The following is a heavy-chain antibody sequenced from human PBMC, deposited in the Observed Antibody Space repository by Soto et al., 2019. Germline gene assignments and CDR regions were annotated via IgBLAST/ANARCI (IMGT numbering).Heavy chain of an antibody. D-gene: IGHD1-1*01. CDR2: IYHSGST. J-gene: IGHJ5*02. Sequence: QLHLQESGSGLVRPSQTLSLTCVVSGGSISSGGYSWNWIRQPPGKGLEWIGYIYHSGSTLYNPSLMSRVTISVDKSKNQFSLKLTSVTAADTAVYYCARDQLEGNWFDPWGQGTLVTVSS. V-gene: IGHV4-30-2*01. CDR3: ARDQLEGNWFDP. CDR1: GGSISSGGYS.